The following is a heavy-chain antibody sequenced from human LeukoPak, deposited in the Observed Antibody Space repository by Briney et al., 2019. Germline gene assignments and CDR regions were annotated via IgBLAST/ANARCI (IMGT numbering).Heavy chain of an antibody. J-gene: IGHJ4*02. CDR1: GGTFSSYA. CDR3: AREHDVKFDY. Sequence: SVKVSCKASGGTFSSYAISWVRQAPGQGLEWMGGIIPIFGTANYAQKFRGRVTITTDESASTAYMELSSLRSEDTAVYYCAREHDVKFDYWGQGTLVTVSS. CDR2: IIPIFGTA. V-gene: IGHV1-69*05. D-gene: IGHD1-1*01.